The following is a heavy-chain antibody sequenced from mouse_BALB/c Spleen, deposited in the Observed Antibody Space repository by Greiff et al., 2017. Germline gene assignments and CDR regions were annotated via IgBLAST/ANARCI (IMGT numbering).Heavy chain of an antibody. CDR3: ARYGNYSFAY. J-gene: IGHJ3*01. Sequence: SGAELVRPGTSVKICCKASGYTFTNYWLGWVKQRPGHGLAWIGDIYPGGGYTNYNEKFKGKATLTADTSSSTAYMQLSSLTSEDSAVYFCARYGNYSFAYWGQGTLVTVSA. V-gene: IGHV1-63*02. CDR1: GYTFTNYW. CDR2: IYPGGGYT. D-gene: IGHD2-1*01.